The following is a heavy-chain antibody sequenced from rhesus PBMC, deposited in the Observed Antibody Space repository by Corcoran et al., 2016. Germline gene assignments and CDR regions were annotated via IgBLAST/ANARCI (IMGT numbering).Heavy chain of an antibody. Sequence: QVQLQESGPGLVQPSETLSLTCAVSVGSISRGYYYWSWIRKTPGKGLEWIGYITYSGSTRYNPSVKSRVTISRDTSKNKFALKLSSVTAADTAVYYCAGGSDYYDRGYYSEYFEFWGQGALVTVSS. CDR1: VGSISRGYYY. CDR3: AGGSDYYDRGYYSEYFEF. CDR2: ITYSGST. J-gene: IGHJ1*01. D-gene: IGHD3-28*01. V-gene: IGHV4-122*02.